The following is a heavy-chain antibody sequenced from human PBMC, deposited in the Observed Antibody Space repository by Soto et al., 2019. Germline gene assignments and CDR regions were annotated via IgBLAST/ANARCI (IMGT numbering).Heavy chain of an antibody. D-gene: IGHD3-3*01. CDR1: GFTFSNYG. CDR2: ISDDGSNK. J-gene: IGHJ6*02. Sequence: GGSLILSCAASGFTFSNYGMHWVRQAPGKGLEWVAFISDDGSNKYYADSMKGRFTMSRDNSKRTLYLQMSSLRVEDTAVYYCTKRRNVLRFLEWSSGMEVWGQGTTVTVSS. V-gene: IGHV3-30*18. CDR3: TKRRNVLRFLEWSSGMEV.